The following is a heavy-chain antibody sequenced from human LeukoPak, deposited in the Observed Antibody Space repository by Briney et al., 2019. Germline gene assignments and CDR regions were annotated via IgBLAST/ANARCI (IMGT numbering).Heavy chain of an antibody. J-gene: IGHJ4*02. CDR2: ICKSGGST. CDR3: PRDLRFNYGYFFDN. D-gene: IGHD5/OR15-5a*01. Sequence: GGSLRLSCADSGFPFSSYAMSWVRQAPGRGLEWVSAICKSGGSTYYADSVRGRFTISRDNSKNTLYLQMNSLRAEDTAVYYCPRDLRFNYGYFFDNWGQGILVTVSS. CDR1: GFPFSSYA. V-gene: IGHV3-23*01.